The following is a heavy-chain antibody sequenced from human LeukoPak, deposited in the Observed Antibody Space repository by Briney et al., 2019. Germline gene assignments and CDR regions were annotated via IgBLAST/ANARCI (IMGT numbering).Heavy chain of an antibody. CDR2: INTISSYI. CDR1: GFTFSSYS. Sequence: GGSPRLSCAASGFTFSSYSFNWVRQAPGKGLEWVSSINTISSYIYYADSVKGRFTISRDNAQNSVFLQMNSLRAEDTAMYYCARLRRNSDRSGFYYYYDSWGQGTLVTVSS. V-gene: IGHV3-21*01. J-gene: IGHJ4*02. D-gene: IGHD3-22*01. CDR3: ARLRRNSDRSGFYYYYDS.